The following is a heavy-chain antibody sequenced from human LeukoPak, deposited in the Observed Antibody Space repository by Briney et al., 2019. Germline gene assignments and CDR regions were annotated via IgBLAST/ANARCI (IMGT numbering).Heavy chain of an antibody. D-gene: IGHD3-3*01. CDR2: INPSGGST. Sequence: ASVKVSCKASGYTFTSYYMHWVRQAPGQGLEWMGIINPSGGSTSYAQKFQGRVTMTRDTSTSTVYMELSSLRSEDTAVYYCAGFPFFWSGYSGENYGMDVWGQGTTVTVSS. V-gene: IGHV1-46*01. J-gene: IGHJ6*02. CDR3: AGFPFFWSGYSGENYGMDV. CDR1: GYTFTSYY.